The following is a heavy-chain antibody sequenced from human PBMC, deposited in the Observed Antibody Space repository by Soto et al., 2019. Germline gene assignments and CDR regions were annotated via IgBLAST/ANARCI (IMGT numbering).Heavy chain of an antibody. CDR3: ARVATVTDYYYYGMDV. CDR1: GGTFSSYT. CDR2: IIPILGIA. V-gene: IGHV1-69*02. Sequence: QVQLVQSGAEVKKPGSSVKVSCKASGGTFSSYTISWVRQAPGQGLEWMGRIIPILGIANYAQKFQGRVTITADKSTSTAYMEPSSLISEDTAVYYCARVATVTDYYYYGMDVWGQGTTVTVSS. D-gene: IGHD4-17*01. J-gene: IGHJ6*02.